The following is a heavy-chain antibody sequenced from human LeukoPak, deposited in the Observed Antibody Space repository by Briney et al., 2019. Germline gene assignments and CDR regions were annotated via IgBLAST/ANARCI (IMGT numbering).Heavy chain of an antibody. CDR1: GFAFSSLA. Sequence: PGGSLRLSCAASGFAFSSLAMGWGRQAPGKGLEWVSVISDSGDTTYYADSVKGRFTISRDNSKNTLYLQMKSLRTVDTAIYYCAKDARRSDGWYFFDHWGQGALVTVSS. D-gene: IGHD6-19*01. CDR2: ISDSGDTT. CDR3: AKDARRSDGWYFFDH. V-gene: IGHV3-23*01. J-gene: IGHJ4*02.